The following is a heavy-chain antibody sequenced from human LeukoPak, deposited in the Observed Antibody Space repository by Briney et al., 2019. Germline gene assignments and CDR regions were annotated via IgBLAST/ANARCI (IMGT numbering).Heavy chain of an antibody. Sequence: SETLSLTCTVSGGSISSSSYYWGWIHQPPGKGLEWIGSIYYSGSTYYNPSLKSRVTISVDTSKNQFSLKLSSVTAADTAVYYCARAGLRGVMINWFDPWGQGTLVTVSS. D-gene: IGHD3-10*01. V-gene: IGHV4-39*07. J-gene: IGHJ5*02. CDR1: GGSISSSSYY. CDR2: IYYSGST. CDR3: ARAGLRGVMINWFDP.